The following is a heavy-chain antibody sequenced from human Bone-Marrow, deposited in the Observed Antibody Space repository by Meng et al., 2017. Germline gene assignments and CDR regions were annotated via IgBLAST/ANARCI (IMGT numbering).Heavy chain of an antibody. J-gene: IGHJ4*02. CDR1: GFYFNNAW. CDR2: IKSKTDGGTT. V-gene: IGHV3-15*01. Sequence: GESLKISCAASGFYFNNAWMSWVRQAPGKGLEWVGRIKSKTDGGTTDYAAPVKGRFTISGEDSKNTLYLQMNSLKTEDTAVYYCTTFLRIWGQGTLVTVSS. D-gene: IGHD2-15*01. CDR3: TTFLRI.